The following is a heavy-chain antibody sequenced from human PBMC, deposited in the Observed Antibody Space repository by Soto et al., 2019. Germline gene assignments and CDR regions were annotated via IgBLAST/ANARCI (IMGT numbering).Heavy chain of an antibody. V-gene: IGHV3-53*01. CDR1: VFSVSTNY. D-gene: IGHD1-26*01. CDR3: AKDPQGSWAQS. CDR2: IYAGGTT. Sequence: VGSLRLSCASSVFSVSTNYMSCVRQAPGKGLEWVSIIYAGGTTYYADSVKGRFTISRDISKNTAYLQMNSLRADDTAMYLCAKDPQGSWAQSWGQGTLVNVSS. J-gene: IGHJ5*02.